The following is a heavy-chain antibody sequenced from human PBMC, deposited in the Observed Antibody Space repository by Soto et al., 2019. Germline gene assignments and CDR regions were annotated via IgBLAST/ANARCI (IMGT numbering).Heavy chain of an antibody. CDR1: GFTVSSNY. CDR3: ARDSPEIVATISAFDI. V-gene: IGHV3-66*01. J-gene: IGHJ3*02. Sequence: EVQLVESGGGLVQPGGSLRLSCAASGFTVSSNYMSWVRQAPGKGLEWVSVIYSGGSTYYADSVKGRFTISRDNSKNTLYLQMNRLRAEDTAVYYCARDSPEIVATISAFDIWGQGTMVTVSS. CDR2: IYSGGST. D-gene: IGHD5-12*01.